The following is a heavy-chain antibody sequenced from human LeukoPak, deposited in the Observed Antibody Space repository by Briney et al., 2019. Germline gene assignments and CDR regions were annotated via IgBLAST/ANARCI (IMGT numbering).Heavy chain of an antibody. CDR3: ASHCSSTTCYTQRIIGKTYYYYPMDV. J-gene: IGHJ6*02. CDR1: GGSISSDSYY. Sequence: SETLSLTCTDSGGSISSDSYYWSWIRQPAGKGLKWIGRMYTSGSTNYNPSLKSRVTISVDTSKNQFSLKLRSVTAADTAVYYCASHCSSTTCYTQRIIGKTYYYYPMDVWGQGTTVTVSS. D-gene: IGHD2-2*02. CDR2: MYTSGST. V-gene: IGHV4-61*02.